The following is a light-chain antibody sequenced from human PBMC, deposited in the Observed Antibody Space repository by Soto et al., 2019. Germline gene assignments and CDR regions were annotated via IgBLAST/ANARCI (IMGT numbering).Light chain of an antibody. J-gene: IGKJ1*01. CDR3: QQYYSTPRT. V-gene: IGKV4-1*01. Sequence: DIVMTQSPDSLSVSLGERATINCKSSQTVLYSSNNKNHLAWYQQRPGQPPKLLFSWASTRESGVPNRFSASGSGTDFTLSIGSLQAEDVAVYYCQQYYSTPRTFGQGTKVEIK. CDR1: QTVLYSSNNKNH. CDR2: WAS.